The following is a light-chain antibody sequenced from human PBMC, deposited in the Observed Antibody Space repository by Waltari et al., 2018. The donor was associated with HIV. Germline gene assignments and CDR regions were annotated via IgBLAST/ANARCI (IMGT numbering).Light chain of an antibody. J-gene: IGLJ2*01. Sequence: QSVLTQPPSVSGAPGQRVTISCTWTSPHIGAGFDVHWSQQLPGTAPKLLIYANIHRPSGVPDRFSVSKSATSASLAITGLQAEDEADYFCQSYDSSLSAYVVFGGGTKLTVL. CDR1: SPHIGAGFD. CDR2: ANI. CDR3: QSYDSSLSAYVV. V-gene: IGLV1-40*01.